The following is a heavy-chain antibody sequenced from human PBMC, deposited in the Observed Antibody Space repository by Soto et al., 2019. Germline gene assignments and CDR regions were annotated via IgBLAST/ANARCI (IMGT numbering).Heavy chain of an antibody. Sequence: QVQLVQSGAEVKKPGASVEVSCKASGYTFTSYGISWVRQAPGQGLEWMGWISAYNGNTNYAQKLQGRVTMTTDTTTSTAYMELRSLRSDDTAVDYCAGHSSCWYVCFHNWVDPWGQGTLVTVSS. V-gene: IGHV1-18*01. CDR3: AGHSSCWYVCFHNWVDP. CDR2: ISAYNGNT. D-gene: IGHD6-19*01. CDR1: GYTFTSYG. J-gene: IGHJ5*02.